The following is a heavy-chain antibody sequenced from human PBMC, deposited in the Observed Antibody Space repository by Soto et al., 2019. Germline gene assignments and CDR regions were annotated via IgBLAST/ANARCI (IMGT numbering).Heavy chain of an antibody. CDR3: ARGGYVVVVTAAVDY. Sequence: QVQLVQSGAEVKKPGASVKVSCKASGDTFTDYYIHWVRQAPGQGLEWMGTVNPSGGHTTYAQHYLGRMTMTRDRSTSTLYMELTSLTSEDTAIYYCARGGYVVVVTAAVDYWGQGTLVTVSS. CDR1: GDTFTDYY. V-gene: IGHV1-46*01. CDR2: VNPSGGHT. J-gene: IGHJ4*02. D-gene: IGHD2-21*02.